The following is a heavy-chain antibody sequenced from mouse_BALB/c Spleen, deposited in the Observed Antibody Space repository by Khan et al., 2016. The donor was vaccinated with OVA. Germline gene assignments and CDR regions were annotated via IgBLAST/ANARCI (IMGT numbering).Heavy chain of an antibody. V-gene: IGHV3-2*02. Sequence: EVQLLETGPGLVKPSQSLSLTCTVTGYSITTDYAWNWIRQFPGNKLEWMGFISYSGNTNYNPSLKSRISITRDTSKNQFFLQLKSVTTEDTARYYCARVYGGDFDYWGQGTTLTVSS. CDR2: ISYSGNT. CDR1: GYSITTDYA. CDR3: ARVYGGDFDY. D-gene: IGHD1-1*01. J-gene: IGHJ2*01.